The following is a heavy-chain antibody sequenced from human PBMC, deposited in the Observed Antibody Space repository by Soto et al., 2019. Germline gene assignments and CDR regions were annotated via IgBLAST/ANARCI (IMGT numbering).Heavy chain of an antibody. D-gene: IGHD3-22*01. CDR3: ARDYYDSSGYYDYYYGMDV. CDR2: IYYSGST. J-gene: IGHJ6*02. CDR1: GGSVSSGGYY. V-gene: IGHV4-61*08. Sequence: SETLSLTCTVSGGSVSSGGYYWSWIRQPPGKGLEWIGYIYYSGSTNYNPSLKSRVTISVDTSKNQFSLKLSSVTAADTAVYYCARDYYDSSGYYDYYYGMDVWGQGTTVTVSS.